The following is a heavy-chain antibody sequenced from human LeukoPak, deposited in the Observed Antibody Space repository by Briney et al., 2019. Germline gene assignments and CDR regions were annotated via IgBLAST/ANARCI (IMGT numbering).Heavy chain of an antibody. CDR1: GFTFSDYY. CDR3: TTENWYVFEN. D-gene: IGHD1-1*01. V-gene: IGHV3-7*04. CDR2: ITLDGSDS. Sequence: GGSLRLSCAASGFTFSDYYMSWIRQAPGKGLEWVATITLDGSDSYYVDSVKGRFTVSRDNAKNSLYLQMNSLRVEDTAVSYCTTENWYVFENWGQGSLVTVSS. J-gene: IGHJ4*02.